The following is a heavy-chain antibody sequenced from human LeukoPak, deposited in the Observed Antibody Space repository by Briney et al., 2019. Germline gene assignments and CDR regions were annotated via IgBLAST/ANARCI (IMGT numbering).Heavy chain of an antibody. CDR2: INPNSGGT. CDR3: ARDEIAAAYYYYMDV. CDR1: GYTFTGYY. Sequence: ASVKVSCKASGYTFTGYYMHWVRQAPGQGLEWMGWINPNSGGTNYAQKFQGRVTMTRDTSISTVYMELSRLRSDDTAVYYCARDEIAAAYYYYMDVWGKGTTVTISS. D-gene: IGHD6-13*01. J-gene: IGHJ6*03. V-gene: IGHV1-2*02.